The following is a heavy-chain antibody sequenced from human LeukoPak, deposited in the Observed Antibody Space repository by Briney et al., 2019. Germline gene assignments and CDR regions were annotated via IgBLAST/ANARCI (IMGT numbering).Heavy chain of an antibody. Sequence: SETLSLTCAVSGASISTYYWSWFRQPPGKGLEWIGYIYYSGSTNYNPSLENRVTISVATSKNQFSLKLSSVTAADTAVYYCTRDNPGMTSTDTWGQGTLVTVSS. CDR2: IYYSGST. J-gene: IGHJ4*02. CDR1: GASISTYY. V-gene: IGHV4-59*12. D-gene: IGHD1-1*01. CDR3: TRDNPGMTSTDT.